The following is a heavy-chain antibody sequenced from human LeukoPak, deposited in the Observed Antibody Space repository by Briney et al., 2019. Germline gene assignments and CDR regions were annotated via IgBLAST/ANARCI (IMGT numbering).Heavy chain of an antibody. Sequence: GGSLRLSCAASGFTFSNYWMHWVRQVPGKGLVWVSRINVDGSVKSYADSVRGRFTISRDNAKNTVSLQMNSLRAEDTAVYYCVRDLILVDTPGDDFDYWGQGALVTVSS. J-gene: IGHJ4*02. V-gene: IGHV3-74*01. CDR1: GFTFSNYW. CDR2: INVDGSVK. D-gene: IGHD4-23*01. CDR3: VRDLILVDTPGDDFDY.